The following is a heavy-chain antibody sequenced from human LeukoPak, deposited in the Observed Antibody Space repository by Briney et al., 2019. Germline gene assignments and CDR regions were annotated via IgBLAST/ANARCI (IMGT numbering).Heavy chain of an antibody. CDR3: ARLYYSYGIMDFDY. J-gene: IGHJ4*02. D-gene: IGHD5-18*01. Sequence: PSETLSLTCAVFGYSISSGYYWGWIRQPPGKGLEWIGSIYHSGSTYYNPSLKSRVIISVDTSKNQFSLKLSSVTAADTAVYYCARLYYSYGIMDFDYWGQGTLVTVSS. CDR2: IYHSGST. V-gene: IGHV4-38-2*01. CDR1: GYSISSGYY.